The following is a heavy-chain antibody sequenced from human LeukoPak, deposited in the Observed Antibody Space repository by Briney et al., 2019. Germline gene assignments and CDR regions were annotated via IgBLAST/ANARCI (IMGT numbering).Heavy chain of an antibody. D-gene: IGHD3-22*01. CDR2: IKSKTDGGTT. V-gene: IGHV3-15*01. J-gene: IGHJ4*02. CDR1: GFTFSNAW. CDR3: TTDGPDYYDSSGYYYVDY. Sequence: GGSLRLSCAASGFTFSNAWMSWVRQAPGKGLEWVGRIKSKTDGGTTDYAAPVKGRFTTSRGDSKNTLYLQMNSLKTEDTAMYYCTTDGPDYYDSSGYYYVDYWGQGTLVTVSS.